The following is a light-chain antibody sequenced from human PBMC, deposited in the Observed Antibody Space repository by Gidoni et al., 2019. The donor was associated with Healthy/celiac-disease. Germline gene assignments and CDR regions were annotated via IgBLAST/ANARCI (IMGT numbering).Light chain of an antibody. V-gene: IGKV3-15*01. CDR2: GAS. CDR1: PSVSSN. CDR3: QQDNNWPPLT. J-gene: IGKJ4*01. Sequence: EIVMTQSPATLSVSPGERATLSCRASPSVSSNLAWYQQKPGQAPSLLIYGASTRATGIPARFSGSGSGTEFTLTISSLQSEDFAVYYCQQDNNWPPLTFGGGTKVEIK.